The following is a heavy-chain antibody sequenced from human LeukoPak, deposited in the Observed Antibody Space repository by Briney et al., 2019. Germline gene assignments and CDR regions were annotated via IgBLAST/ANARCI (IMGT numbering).Heavy chain of an antibody. CDR3: ARSNPGPLWSGEHIFDY. V-gene: IGHV1-69*04. D-gene: IGHD3-10*01. Sequence: GASVKVSCKASGGTFSSYAISWVRQAPGQGLEWMGRIIPILGIANYAQKFQGRVTITADKSTSTAYMELSSLRSEDTAVYYCARSNPGPLWSGEHIFDYWGQGTLVTVSS. J-gene: IGHJ4*02. CDR2: IIPILGIA. CDR1: GGTFSSYA.